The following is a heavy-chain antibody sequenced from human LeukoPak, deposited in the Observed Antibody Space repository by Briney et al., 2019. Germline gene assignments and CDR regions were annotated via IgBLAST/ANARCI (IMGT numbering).Heavy chain of an antibody. CDR1: GFTFSTYT. D-gene: IGHD2-21*01. CDR3: ARGIPNWFDP. CDR2: ISGSSKDI. J-gene: IGHJ5*02. Sequence: PGGSLRLSCAASGFTFSTYTINWVRQAPGRGLEWVSSISGSSKDIYYTDSVKGRFTISRDNAKNSLYLQMNSLRAEDTAVYYCARGIPNWFDPWGQGTLVTASP. V-gene: IGHV3-21*01.